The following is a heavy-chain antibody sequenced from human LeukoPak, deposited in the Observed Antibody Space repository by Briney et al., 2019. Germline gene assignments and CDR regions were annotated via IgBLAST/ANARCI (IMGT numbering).Heavy chain of an antibody. D-gene: IGHD3-22*01. J-gene: IGHJ4*02. CDR1: GFSFSGHW. V-gene: IGHV3-74*01. CDR2: ISPTGSTT. Sequence: HPGGSLRLSCTASGFSFSGHWMHWARQLPGKGLVWVSRISPTGSTTSYADSVKGRFTISRDNAKNSLYLQMNSLRAEDTAVYYCARDPPRYYYDSSGYYSYWGQGTLVTVSS. CDR3: ARDPPRYYYDSSGYYSY.